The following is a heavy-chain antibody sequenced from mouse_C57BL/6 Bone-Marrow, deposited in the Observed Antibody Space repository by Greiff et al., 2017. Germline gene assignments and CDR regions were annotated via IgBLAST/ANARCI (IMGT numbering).Heavy chain of an antibody. CDR3: ASGGNYVDYAMDY. Sequence: EVKLVESGGGLVKPGGSLKLSCAASGFTFSSYAMSWVRQTPEKRLEWVATISDGGSYTYYPDNVKGRFTISRDNAKNNLYLQMSHLKSEDTAMYYCASGGNYVDYAMDYWGQGTSVTVSS. D-gene: IGHD1-1*02. J-gene: IGHJ4*01. V-gene: IGHV5-4*03. CDR1: GFTFSSYA. CDR2: ISDGGSYT.